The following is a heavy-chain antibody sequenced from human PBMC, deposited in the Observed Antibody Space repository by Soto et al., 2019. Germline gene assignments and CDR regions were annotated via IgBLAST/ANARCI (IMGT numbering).Heavy chain of an antibody. CDR2: IYYSGST. J-gene: IGHJ5*02. CDR1: GGSISSSSYY. D-gene: IGHD1-7*01. Sequence: SETLSLTCTVSGGSISSSSYYWGWIRQPPGKGLEWIGSIYYSGSTYYNPSLKSRVTISVDASKNQFSLKLSSVTAADTAVYYCADFNWNYGWFDPWGQGTLVTVSS. CDR3: ADFNWNYGWFDP. V-gene: IGHV4-39*01.